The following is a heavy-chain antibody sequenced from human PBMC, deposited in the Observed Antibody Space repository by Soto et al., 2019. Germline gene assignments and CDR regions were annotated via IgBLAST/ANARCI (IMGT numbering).Heavy chain of an antibody. D-gene: IGHD4-4*01. CDR3: AREGNDYMGWSDL. CDR1: GGSISSYY. J-gene: IGHJ5*02. V-gene: IGHV4-59*01. CDR2: IYYSGRT. Sequence: PSETLSLTCTVSGGSISSYYWSWIRQPPGKGLEWIGYIYYSGRTNYNPSLKSRVTISVDTSKNQFSLKLSSVTAADTAVYYCAREGNDYMGWSDLCGQGTVVTVS.